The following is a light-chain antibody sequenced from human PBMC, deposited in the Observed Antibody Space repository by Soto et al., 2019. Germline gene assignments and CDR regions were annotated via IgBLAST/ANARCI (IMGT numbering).Light chain of an antibody. Sequence: MTTSAASLSASVGARSTITGRASQSISGFLTWYQQLPGKAPKLLIFAASGLQSGVPSRFSGSGSGTDFTLTISSLQPEDFATYYCQQSYSSPITFGQGTRLEI. J-gene: IGKJ5*01. CDR3: QQSYSSPIT. CDR2: AAS. CDR1: QSISGF. V-gene: IGKV1-39*01.